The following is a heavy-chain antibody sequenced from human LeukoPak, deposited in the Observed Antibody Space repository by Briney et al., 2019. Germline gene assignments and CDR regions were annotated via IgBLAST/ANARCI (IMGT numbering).Heavy chain of an antibody. CDR3: ARDRGYNLDY. Sequence: GGSLRLSCAAPGFTFSSYWMHWVRQAPGKGLVWVSHINSDGSNTNYADSVKGRFTISRDNAENTLYLQMNSLTAEDTAVYYCARDRGYNLDYWGQGTLVTVSS. V-gene: IGHV3-74*01. CDR2: INSDGSNT. J-gene: IGHJ4*02. D-gene: IGHD5-24*01. CDR1: GFTFSSYW.